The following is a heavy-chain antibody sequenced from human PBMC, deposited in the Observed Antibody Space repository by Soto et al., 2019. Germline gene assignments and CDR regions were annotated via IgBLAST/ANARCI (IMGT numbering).Heavy chain of an antibody. V-gene: IGHV3-9*01. CDR1: GFTFDDYA. Sequence: EVQLVESGGGLVQPGRSLRLSCAASGFTFDDYAMHWVRQAPGKGLEWVSGISWNSGSIGYADSVKGRFTISRDNAKNALYLQMNSLRAEDTALYYCAFLVGPKVAGTLSHYWGQGTLVTVSS. CDR3: AFLVGPKVAGTLSHY. D-gene: IGHD6-19*01. J-gene: IGHJ4*02. CDR2: ISWNSGSI.